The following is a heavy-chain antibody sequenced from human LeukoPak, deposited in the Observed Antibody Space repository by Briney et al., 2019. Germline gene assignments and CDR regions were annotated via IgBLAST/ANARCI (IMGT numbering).Heavy chain of an antibody. CDR3: AKIGTGTIRGQFDY. Sequence: PGGSLRLSCAASASTFSTYSMNWVRQAPGKGLEWINTFSNPIYYADSVRGRFTVSRDNAKNSLYLQMNSLGDDDTAVYYCAKIGTGTIRGQFDYWGQGTLVTVSS. J-gene: IGHJ4*02. D-gene: IGHD1-1*01. CDR1: ASTFSTYS. CDR2: INTFSNPI. V-gene: IGHV3-48*02.